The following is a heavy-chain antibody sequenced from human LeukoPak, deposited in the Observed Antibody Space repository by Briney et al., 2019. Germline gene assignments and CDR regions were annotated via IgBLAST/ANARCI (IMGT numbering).Heavy chain of an antibody. Sequence: SVKVSFKASGGTFSSYAISWVRQAPGQGLEWMGGIIPIFGTANYAQKFQGRVTITADESTSTAYMELSSLRSEDTAVYYCARGLYCGGDCYYYFDYWGQGTLVTVSS. V-gene: IGHV1-69*01. J-gene: IGHJ4*02. CDR1: GGTFSSYA. D-gene: IGHD2-21*01. CDR2: IIPIFGTA. CDR3: ARGLYCGGDCYYYFDY.